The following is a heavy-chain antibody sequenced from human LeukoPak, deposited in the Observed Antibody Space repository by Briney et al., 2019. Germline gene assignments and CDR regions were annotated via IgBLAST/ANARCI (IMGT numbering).Heavy chain of an antibody. D-gene: IGHD6-19*01. CDR3: ARLAIAVTPYYFDF. CDR2: VYHSGST. Sequence: SETLSLTCAVSGGSISSSNWGSWVRQPPGKGLGWIGEVYHSGSTNYNASLESRVTISIDKSKNQFSLKLSSVTAADTAVYYCARLAIAVTPYYFDFWGQGTLVTVSS. J-gene: IGHJ4*02. V-gene: IGHV4-4*02. CDR1: GGSISSSNW.